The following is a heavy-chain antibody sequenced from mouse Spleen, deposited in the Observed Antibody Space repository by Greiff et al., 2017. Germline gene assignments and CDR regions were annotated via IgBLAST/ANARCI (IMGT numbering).Heavy chain of an antibody. Sequence: VKLMESGAELVKPGASVKISCKASGYAFSSYWMNWVKQRPGKGLEWIGQIYPGDGDTNYNGKFKGKATLTSDKSSSTAYMELSSLTSEDSAVYYCARHDTFDYWGQGTTLTVSS. V-gene: IGHV1-80*01. CDR3: ARHDTFDY. D-gene: IGHD2-3*01. CDR2: IYPGDGDT. J-gene: IGHJ2*01. CDR1: GYAFSSYW.